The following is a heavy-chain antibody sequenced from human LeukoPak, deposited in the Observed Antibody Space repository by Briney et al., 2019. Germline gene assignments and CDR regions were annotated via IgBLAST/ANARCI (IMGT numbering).Heavy chain of an antibody. CDR1: GFTFSSHG. CDR2: ISGSGDNT. V-gene: IGHV3-23*01. J-gene: IGHJ3*02. D-gene: IGHD3-3*01. Sequence: PGGTLRLSCAASGFTFSSHGMSWVRQAPGKGLEWVSTISGSGDNTYYADPVKGRFTISRDNSKNTLYLQMNSLRAEDTAVYYCAKETSSYYDFWSGYYSGDDAFDIWGQGTMVTVSS. CDR3: AKETSSYYDFWSGYYSGDDAFDI.